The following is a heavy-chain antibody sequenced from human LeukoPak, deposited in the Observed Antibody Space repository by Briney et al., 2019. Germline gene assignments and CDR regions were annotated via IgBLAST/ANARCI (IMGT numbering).Heavy chain of an antibody. CDR1: GFSFSDNY. D-gene: IGHD6-19*01. V-gene: IGHV3-11*04. Sequence: GGSLRLSCATSGFSFSDNYMSWIRQAPGKGLQWLSYISGDGYDINYADSVKGRFTVARDNAKKSLYLQMNSLRAEDTAVYYCARDKIAVAGTGAFDIWGQGTMVTVSS. J-gene: IGHJ3*02. CDR2: ISGDGYDI. CDR3: ARDKIAVAGTGAFDI.